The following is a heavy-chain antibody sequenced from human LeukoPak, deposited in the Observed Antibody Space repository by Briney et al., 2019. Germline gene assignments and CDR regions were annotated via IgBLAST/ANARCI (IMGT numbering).Heavy chain of an antibody. CDR1: GGSISSGGYY. CDR3: ARAWIQLSSVGY. J-gene: IGHJ4*02. CDR2: IYYSGST. D-gene: IGHD5-18*01. Sequence: SQTLSLTCTVSGGSISSGGYYWSWIRQHPGKGLEWIGYIYYSGSTYYNPSLKSRVTISVDTSKNQFSLKLSSVTAADTAVYYCARAWIQLSSVGYWGQGTLVTVAS. V-gene: IGHV4-31*03.